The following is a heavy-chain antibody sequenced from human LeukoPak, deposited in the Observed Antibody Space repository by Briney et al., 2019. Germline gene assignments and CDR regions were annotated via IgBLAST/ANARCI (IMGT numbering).Heavy chain of an antibody. CDR2: ITSSGDDT. V-gene: IGHV3-23*01. D-gene: IGHD6-19*01. J-gene: IGHJ4*02. CDR3: AKGSRNSRPYYFDF. Sequence: PGGSLRLSCAASGFTFSSYAMSWVRQAPGKVLEWVSAITSSGDDTYHADSVKGRFTISRDNSKNTLYLQMNSLRAEDTAVYYCAKGSRNSRPYYFDFWGQGTLVTVSS. CDR1: GFTFSSYA.